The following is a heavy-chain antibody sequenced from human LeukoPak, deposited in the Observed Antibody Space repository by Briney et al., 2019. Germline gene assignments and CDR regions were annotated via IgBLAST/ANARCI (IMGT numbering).Heavy chain of an antibody. CDR1: GFTFSSYS. V-gene: IGHV3-21*01. Sequence: GESLRLSCAASGFTFSSYSMNWVRQAPGRGLEWVLSISSSSSYIYYADSVKGRFTISRDNAKNSLYLQMNSLRAEDTAVYYCARGGIAAGDWLDPWGQGTLVTVSS. CDR3: ARGGIAAGDWLDP. D-gene: IGHD6-13*01. CDR2: ISSSSSYI. J-gene: IGHJ5*02.